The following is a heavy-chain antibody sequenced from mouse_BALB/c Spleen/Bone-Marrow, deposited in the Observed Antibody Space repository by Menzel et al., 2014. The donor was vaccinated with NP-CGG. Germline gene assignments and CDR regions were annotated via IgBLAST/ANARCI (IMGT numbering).Heavy chain of an antibody. V-gene: IGHV1S130*01. CDR3: AREADGYYVGAMDY. J-gene: IGHJ4*01. CDR1: GYTFTSSW. Sequence: VKLVESGSVLVRPGASVKLSCKASGYTFTSSWMHWAKQRPGQGLEWIGEIHPNSGNTNYNEKFKGKATLTVDTSSSTAYVNLSSLTSEDSAVYYCAREADGYYVGAMDYWGQGTSVTVSS. CDR2: IHPNSGNT. D-gene: IGHD2-3*01.